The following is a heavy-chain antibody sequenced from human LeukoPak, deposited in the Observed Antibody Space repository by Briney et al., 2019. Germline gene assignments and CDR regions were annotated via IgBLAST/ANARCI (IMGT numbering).Heavy chain of an antibody. V-gene: IGHV4-30-2*01. Sequence: PSETLSLTCTVSGGSISSGGYYWSWIRQPPGKGLEWIGYIYHSGSTYYNPSLKSRVTISVDRSKNQFSLKLSSVTAADTAVYYCARGSGYDEYYFDYWGQGTLVTVSS. CDR2: IYHSGST. CDR3: ARGSGYDEYYFDY. D-gene: IGHD5-12*01. J-gene: IGHJ4*02. CDR1: GGSISSGGYY.